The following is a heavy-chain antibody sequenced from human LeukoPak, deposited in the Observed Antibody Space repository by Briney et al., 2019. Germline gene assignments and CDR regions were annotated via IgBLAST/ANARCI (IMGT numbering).Heavy chain of an antibody. D-gene: IGHD3-9*01. CDR2: LSGSGGTT. Sequence: GGSLRLSCAASGFTFSSYDMSWVRQAPGKGLEWVLALSGSGGTTYADSVKGGFTISRDNSKNTVYLQMNSLRAEDTAVYFCAKVTGYWYFDLWGRGTLVTVSS. CDR1: GFTFSSYD. V-gene: IGHV3-23*01. CDR3: AKVTGYWYFDL. J-gene: IGHJ2*01.